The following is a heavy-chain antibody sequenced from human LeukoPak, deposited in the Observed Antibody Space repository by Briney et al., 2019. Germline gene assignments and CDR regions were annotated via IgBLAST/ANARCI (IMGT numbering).Heavy chain of an antibody. CDR3: ARGLDGYWFDM. CDR1: GFTVSSNY. CDR2: IFSGGTT. J-gene: IGHJ3*02. D-gene: IGHD3-22*01. Sequence: GGSLRLSCAASGFTVSSNYMSWVRQAPGKGLEWVSVIFSGGTTYYADSVKGRFTISRDNSKNTLYLQMNSLRAEDTAVYYCARGLDGYWFDMWGQGTMVTVSS. V-gene: IGHV3-53*01.